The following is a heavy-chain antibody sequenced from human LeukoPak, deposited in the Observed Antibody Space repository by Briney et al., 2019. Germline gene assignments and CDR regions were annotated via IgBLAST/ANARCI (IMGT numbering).Heavy chain of an antibody. V-gene: IGHV3-7*01. CDR1: GFIFSSYW. Sequence: PGGSLRLSCAASGFIFSSYWMSWVRQAPGKGLEWVANIKQDGSEKNYVYSAKGRFTISRDNARKSLYLQMNSLRAEDTAVYYCVRGSIVGTRLDFAPWGQGTRVTVSS. CDR2: IKQDGSEK. CDR3: VRGSIVGTRLDFAP. D-gene: IGHD1-26*01. J-gene: IGHJ5*02.